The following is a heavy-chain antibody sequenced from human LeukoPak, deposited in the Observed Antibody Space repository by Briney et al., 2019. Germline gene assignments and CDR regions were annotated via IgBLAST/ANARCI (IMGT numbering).Heavy chain of an antibody. V-gene: IGHV1-18*01. D-gene: IGHD6-13*01. CDR1: GYTFTSYG. CDR2: ISAYNGNT. J-gene: IGHJ6*02. Sequence: ASVKVSCKASGYTFTSYGISRVRQAPGQGLEWMGWISAYNGNTNYAQKLQGRVTMTTDTSTSTAYMELRSLRSNDTAVYYCARANHYSSSWRNYYYGMDVWGQGTTVTVSS. CDR3: ARANHYSSSWRNYYYGMDV.